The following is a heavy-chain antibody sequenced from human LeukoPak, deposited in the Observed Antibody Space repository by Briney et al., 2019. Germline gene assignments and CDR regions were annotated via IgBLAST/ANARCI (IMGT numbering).Heavy chain of an antibody. CDR1: GGSISSYY. CDR2: IYYSGST. V-gene: IGHV4-59*01. J-gene: IGHJ6*02. CDR3: ARTPTRGRWLQLREYYYYGMDV. D-gene: IGHD5-24*01. Sequence: KPSETLSLTCTVSGGSISSYYWSWIRQPPGKGLEWIGYIYYSGSTNYNPSLKSRVTLSVDTSKNQFSLKLSSVTAADTAVYYCARTPTRGRWLQLREYYYYGMDVWGQGTTVTVSS.